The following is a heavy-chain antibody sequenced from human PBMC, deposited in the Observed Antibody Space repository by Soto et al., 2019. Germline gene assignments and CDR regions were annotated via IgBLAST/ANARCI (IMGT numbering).Heavy chain of an antibody. CDR1: GFTFSDYY. CDR3: ARAMGGAAGTYYFYYYYMDV. Sequence: QVQLVESGGGLVKPGGSLRLSCAASGFTFSDYYMSWIRQAPGKGLEWVSYISRSGSTIYYADSVKGRFTISRDNDKNSLYLQMNSLRGEDTAVYYCARAMGGAAGTYYFYYYYMDVWGKGTTVTVSS. J-gene: IGHJ6*03. D-gene: IGHD6-13*01. V-gene: IGHV3-11*01. CDR2: ISRSGSTI.